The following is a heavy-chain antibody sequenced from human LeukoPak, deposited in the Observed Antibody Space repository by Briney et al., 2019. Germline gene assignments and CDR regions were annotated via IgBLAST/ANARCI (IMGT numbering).Heavy chain of an antibody. CDR3: ARLAYRGGDCYSNFDY. Sequence: GESLNISCKGSGYSCTSYWIGWVLQMPGKRLEWIGIIYPGDSDTRYSPSFQGQVTISADKSISTAYLQWSSLKASDTAMYYCARLAYRGGDCYSNFDYWGQGTLVTVSS. CDR1: GYSCTSYW. CDR2: IYPGDSDT. D-gene: IGHD2-21*02. J-gene: IGHJ4*02. V-gene: IGHV5-51*01.